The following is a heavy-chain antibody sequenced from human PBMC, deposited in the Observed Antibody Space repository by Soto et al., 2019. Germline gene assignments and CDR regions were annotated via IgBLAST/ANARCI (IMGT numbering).Heavy chain of an antibody. CDR2: IWYDGSNK. CDR1: GFTFSSYG. Sequence: LRLSCAASGFTFSSYGMHWVRQAPGKGLEWVAVIWYDGSNKYYADSVKGRFTISRDNSKNTLYLQMNSLRAEDTAVYYCARDRVVVITHSYYGMDVWGQGTTVTVS. CDR3: ARDRVVVITHSYYGMDV. J-gene: IGHJ6*02. V-gene: IGHV3-33*01. D-gene: IGHD3-22*01.